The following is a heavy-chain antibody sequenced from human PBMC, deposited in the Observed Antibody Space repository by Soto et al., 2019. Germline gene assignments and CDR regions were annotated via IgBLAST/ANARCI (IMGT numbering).Heavy chain of an antibody. D-gene: IGHD1-26*01. CDR1: GYTFTGYY. Sequence: QVQLVQSGTEVKRPGDSVKVSCKASGYTFTGYYVHWVRHAPGQGLEWRGCINPNSGDTYLAERFQGRVTMNRDTSIGTAYMELRGLTSDDTAEYYCAKGGAIVAACTMVYLYNAMDVWGQGTTVTVSS. CDR2: INPNSGDT. J-gene: IGHJ6*02. V-gene: IGHV1-2*02. CDR3: AKGGAIVAACTMVYLYNAMDV.